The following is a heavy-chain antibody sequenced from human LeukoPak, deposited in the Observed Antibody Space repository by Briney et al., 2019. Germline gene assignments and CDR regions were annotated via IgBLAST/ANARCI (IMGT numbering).Heavy chain of an antibody. CDR1: VGCFSGYY. J-gene: IGHJ4*02. CDR3: ARALGYCSGGSCYSLHYFDY. Sequence: PLETLSLTCAVYVGCFSGYYWSWIRQPPGKGLEWIGEINHSGSTNYNPSLKSRVTISVDTSKNQFSLKLSSVTAADTAVYYCARALGYCSGGSCYSLHYFDYWGQGTLVTVSS. V-gene: IGHV4-34*01. CDR2: INHSGST. D-gene: IGHD2-15*01.